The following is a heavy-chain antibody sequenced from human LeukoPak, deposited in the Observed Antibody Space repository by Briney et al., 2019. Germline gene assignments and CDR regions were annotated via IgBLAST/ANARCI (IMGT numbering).Heavy chain of an antibody. CDR1: GFGFTSHG. CDR3: ARVLLGRSDY. D-gene: IGHD2/OR15-2a*01. CDR2: IRSDGSNK. Sequence: PGGSLRLSCAASGFGFTSHGMNWVRQTPGKGLEWVAFIRSDGSNKYYADSVKGRFIVSRDNAKNSLYLQMNSLRAEDTAVYYCARVLLGRSDYWGQGTLVTVSS. V-gene: IGHV3-30*02. J-gene: IGHJ4*02.